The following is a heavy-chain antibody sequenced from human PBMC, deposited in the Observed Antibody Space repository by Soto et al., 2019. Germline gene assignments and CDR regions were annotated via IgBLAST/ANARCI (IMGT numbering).Heavy chain of an antibody. Sequence: QVQLVESGGGVVQPGRSLRLSCAASGFTFSSYAMHWVRQAPGKGLEWVAVISYDGSNKYYADSVKGRFTISRDNSKNTMYLQMNSLGAEDTAVYYCARDLVAVAGTGLDYWGQGTLVTVSS. J-gene: IGHJ4*02. CDR1: GFTFSSYA. CDR3: ARDLVAVAGTGLDY. CDR2: ISYDGSNK. D-gene: IGHD6-19*01. V-gene: IGHV3-30-3*01.